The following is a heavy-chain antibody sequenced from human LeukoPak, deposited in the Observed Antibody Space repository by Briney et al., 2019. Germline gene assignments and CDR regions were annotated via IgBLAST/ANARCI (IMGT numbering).Heavy chain of an antibody. CDR3: ARPLRDGSYDAFDI. V-gene: IGHV5-51*01. Sequence: NHGESLKISCQDSGSNFTNYWIGWVRQMTGKGLEWMGIIYPGGSLTSYSPSLQGHVTISANRSITTAYLQWSSLTAADTAMYYCARPLRDGSYDAFDIWGQGTRVTVSS. CDR1: GSNFTNYW. J-gene: IGHJ3*02. CDR2: IYPGGSLT. D-gene: IGHD2-15*01.